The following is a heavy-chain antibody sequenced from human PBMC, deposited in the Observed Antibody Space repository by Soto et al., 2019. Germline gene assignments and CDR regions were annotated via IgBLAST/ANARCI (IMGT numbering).Heavy chain of an antibody. V-gene: IGHV3-23*01. CDR1: GLTFSRFA. J-gene: IGHJ4*02. CDR3: VRGQGARSNTDFDY. Sequence: EVQLLESGGGLVQPGGSLRLSCAASGLTFSRFAMSWVRQAPGKGLEWVSTIGSSGDSTYYADSVKGRFTISRDNSKNTLDLQVNSVRAEDAAVYYCVRGQGARSNTDFDYWGQGTLVTVSS. D-gene: IGHD4-4*01. CDR2: IGSSGDST.